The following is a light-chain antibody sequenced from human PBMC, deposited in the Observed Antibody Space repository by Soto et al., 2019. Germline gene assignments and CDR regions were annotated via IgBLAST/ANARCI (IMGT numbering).Light chain of an antibody. CDR2: GAS. J-gene: IGKJ1*01. V-gene: IGKV3-20*01. Sequence: EILLTQSPGTLSLSPGERATLSCRASQSFNSIYLAWYQQKPGQAPRLLIYGASSRATGIPARFSGSGSGTDFTLTISRLEPDDFAVYYCQHYGSPSWTFGQGTKVDI. CDR3: QHYGSPSWT. CDR1: QSFNSIY.